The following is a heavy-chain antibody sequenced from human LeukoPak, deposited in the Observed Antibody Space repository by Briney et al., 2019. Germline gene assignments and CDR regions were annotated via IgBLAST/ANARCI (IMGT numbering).Heavy chain of an antibody. Sequence: PGGSLRLSCAASGFTFDDYAMHWVRQAPGKGLEWVSLISGDGGSTYYADSVKGRFTISRDNSKTSLYLQMNSLRTEDTALYYCARPMVRGVKGYYYGMDVWGQGTTVTVSS. CDR1: GFTFDDYA. V-gene: IGHV3-43*02. CDR3: ARPMVRGVKGYYYGMDV. J-gene: IGHJ6*02. D-gene: IGHD3-10*01. CDR2: ISGDGGST.